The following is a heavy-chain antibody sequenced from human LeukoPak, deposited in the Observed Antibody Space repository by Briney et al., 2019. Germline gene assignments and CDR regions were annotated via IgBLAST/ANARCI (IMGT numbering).Heavy chain of an antibody. J-gene: IGHJ4*02. D-gene: IGHD2/OR15-2a*01. V-gene: IGHV4-39*01. CDR2: IQYSGSP. CDR1: GFTFSSYRMN. CDR3: ARVYFDLHFDY. Sequence: GSLRLSCAASGFTFSSYRMNWVRQPPGKGLEWIGSIQYSGSPYYNPSLKSRVTISVDTSKNQFSLKLSSVTAADTAVYYCARVYFDLHFDYWGQGTLVTVSS.